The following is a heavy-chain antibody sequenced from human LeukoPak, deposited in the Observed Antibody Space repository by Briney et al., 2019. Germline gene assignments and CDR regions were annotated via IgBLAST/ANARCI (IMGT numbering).Heavy chain of an antibody. CDR3: AKDSTSYNHYFGY. J-gene: IGHJ4*02. V-gene: IGHV3-9*01. CDR1: GFTFDDYA. CDR2: ISWNSGSI. Sequence: GRSLRLSCAASGFTFDDYAMHWVRQAPGKGLEWVSGISWNSGSIGYADSVKGRFTISRDNAKNSLYLQMNSLRAEDTALYYCAKDSTSYNHYFGYWGQGTLVTVSS. D-gene: IGHD2-2*01.